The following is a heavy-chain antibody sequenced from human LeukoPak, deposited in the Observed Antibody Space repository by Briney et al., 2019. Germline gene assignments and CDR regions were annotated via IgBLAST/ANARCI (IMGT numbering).Heavy chain of an antibody. J-gene: IGHJ4*02. V-gene: IGHV3-23*01. CDR1: GFTFSTYD. CDR2: ISSSGGST. CDR3: AKEPLYCGGDCYGPFDY. D-gene: IGHD2-21*02. Sequence: GGSLRLSCAASGFTFSTYDMSWVRQAPGKGLEWVSGISSSGGSTYYADSMKGRFTISRDNSKNTLYLQMNSLRAEDTAVYYCAKEPLYCGGDCYGPFDYWGQGTLVTVSS.